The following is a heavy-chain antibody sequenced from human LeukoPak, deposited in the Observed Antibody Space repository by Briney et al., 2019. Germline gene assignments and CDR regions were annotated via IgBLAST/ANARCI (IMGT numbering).Heavy chain of an antibody. D-gene: IGHD5-24*01. Sequence: GASVKVSCKASGYTFTGYYMHWVRQAPGQGLEWMGWINPNSGGTNYAQKFQGRVTMTRDTSISTAYMEPSRLRSDDTAVYYCARGRMATPKHYFDYWGQGTLVTVSS. CDR2: INPNSGGT. J-gene: IGHJ4*02. V-gene: IGHV1-2*02. CDR3: ARGRMATPKHYFDY. CDR1: GYTFTGYY.